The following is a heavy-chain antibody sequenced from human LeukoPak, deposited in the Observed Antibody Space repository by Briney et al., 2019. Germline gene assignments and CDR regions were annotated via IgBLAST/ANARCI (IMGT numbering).Heavy chain of an antibody. CDR3: ARESGYDLGGLDY. J-gene: IGHJ4*02. CDR1: GFTFSSYA. V-gene: IGHV3-30*04. Sequence: PGGSLRLSCAASGFTFSSYAMHWVRQAPGKGLEWVAVISYDGSNKYYADSVKGRFTISRDNSKNTLYLQMNSLRAEDTAVYYCARESGYDLGGLDYWGRGTLVTVSS. CDR2: ISYDGSNK. D-gene: IGHD5-12*01.